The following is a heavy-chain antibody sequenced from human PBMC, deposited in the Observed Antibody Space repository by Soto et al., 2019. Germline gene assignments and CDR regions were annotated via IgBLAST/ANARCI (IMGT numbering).Heavy chain of an antibody. CDR3: ARRLYYDSSGFEGGGMDV. CDR2: IHHSGTT. J-gene: IGHJ6*02. Sequence: PSETLSLTCTVYGGSFSSFYWSWIRQSPGKGLEWIGEIHHSGTTNYNPSLKSRVTISVDTSKNQFSLKLSSVTAADTAVYYCARRLYYDSSGFEGGGMDVWGQGTTVTVSS. CDR1: GGSFSSFY. V-gene: IGHV4-34*01. D-gene: IGHD3-22*01.